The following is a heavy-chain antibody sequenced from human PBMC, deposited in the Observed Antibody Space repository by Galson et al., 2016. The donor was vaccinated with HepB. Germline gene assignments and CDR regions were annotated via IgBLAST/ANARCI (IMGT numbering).Heavy chain of an antibody. CDR2: ISSEGSRT. Sequence: SLRLSCAASGFTFSSHTMHWVRQAPGKGLEWVAVISSEGSRTDYADSVKGRFTISRDISKNTVFLQMNSLRVIDTAVYYGARDNYGYGNYLDSWGQGTLVTVSS. D-gene: IGHD3-16*01. CDR1: GFTFSSHT. J-gene: IGHJ4*02. V-gene: IGHV3-30-3*01. CDR3: ARDNYGYGNYLDS.